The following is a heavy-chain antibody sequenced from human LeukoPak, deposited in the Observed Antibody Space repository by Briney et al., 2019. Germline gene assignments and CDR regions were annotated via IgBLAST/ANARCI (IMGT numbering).Heavy chain of an antibody. CDR2: ISWNSGSI. CDR3: AKGRDKYQLLSKNWFDP. CDR1: GFTFGDYA. J-gene: IGHJ5*02. V-gene: IGHV3-9*01. D-gene: IGHD2-2*01. Sequence: GRSLRLSCAASGFTFGDYAMHWGRQAPGKGLEWDSGISWNSGSIGYADSVKGRFTISRDNAKNSLYLQMNSLRAEDTALYYCAKGRDKYQLLSKNWFDPWGQGTLVTVSS.